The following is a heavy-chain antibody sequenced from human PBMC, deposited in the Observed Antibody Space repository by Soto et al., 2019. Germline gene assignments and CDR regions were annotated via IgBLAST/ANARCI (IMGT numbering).Heavy chain of an antibody. D-gene: IGHD1-1*01. J-gene: IGHJ3*02. CDR3: ARARTGERYGLDI. CDR1: GGTFSSYV. CDR2: INSIYDTA. Sequence: QVQLVQSGAEVKKPGSSVKVSCKASGGTFSSYVISWVRQAPGQGIEWIGGINSIYDTANYALKFQDRVTIAADESTSTIYLELSSLSSEVTAVYYCARARTGERYGLDIWGRGAMVSVSS. V-gene: IGHV1-69*01.